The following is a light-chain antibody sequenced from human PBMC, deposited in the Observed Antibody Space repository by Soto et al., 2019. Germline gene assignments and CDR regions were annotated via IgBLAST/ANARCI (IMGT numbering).Light chain of an antibody. CDR2: AAS. J-gene: IGKJ1*01. Sequence: ESVLTQSPGTLSLSPGERATRSCRASQSVSSYYLAWYQQKPGQAPRLLIYAASSRATGIPDRFSGGGSGTDFTLTISRLEPEDFAVYYCQQCGSSPWTFGQGTKVDIK. CDR1: QSVSSYY. V-gene: IGKV3-20*01. CDR3: QQCGSSPWT.